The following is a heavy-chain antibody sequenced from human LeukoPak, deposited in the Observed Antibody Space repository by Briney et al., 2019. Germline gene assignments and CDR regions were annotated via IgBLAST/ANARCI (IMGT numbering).Heavy chain of an antibody. Sequence: PGGPLRLSCAASGFTFDDYAMHWVRQAPGKGLEWVSGISWNSGSIGYADSVKGRFTIPRDNAKNSLYLQMNSLRAEDTALYYCAAWDNYYYYMDVWGKGTTVTVSS. D-gene: IGHD1-26*01. CDR1: GFTFDDYA. V-gene: IGHV3-9*01. CDR3: AAWDNYYYYMDV. J-gene: IGHJ6*03. CDR2: ISWNSGSI.